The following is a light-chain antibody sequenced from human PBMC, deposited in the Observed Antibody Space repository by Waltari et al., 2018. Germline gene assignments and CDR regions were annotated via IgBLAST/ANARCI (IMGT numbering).Light chain of an antibody. CDR1: RSDVGFYTH. CDR3: CSYAGRYSVL. Sequence: QSALTQPRSVSRPPGQSIPISCTCTRSDVGFYTHVSWYQQYPGTAPKLMLYEVTKRPSGVPDRFSGSKSGNTASLTISGLQAEDEANYYCCSYAGRYSVLFGGGTKLTVL. V-gene: IGLV2-11*01. J-gene: IGLJ2*01. CDR2: EVT.